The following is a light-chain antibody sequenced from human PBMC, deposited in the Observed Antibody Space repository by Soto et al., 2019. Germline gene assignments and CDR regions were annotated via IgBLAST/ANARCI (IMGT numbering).Light chain of an antibody. CDR2: GAS. CDR3: QQYSSTLWT. Sequence: FVYTESPRTLSLSPGERATLSCGASQSLNNSYLAWYQQKPGQAPRLLIYGASSRATGIPDRFSGSGSGTDFTLTIIRLEPEDFAVYYCQQYSSTLWTFGQGTKVDI. CDR1: QSLNNSY. V-gene: IGKV3-20*01. J-gene: IGKJ1*01.